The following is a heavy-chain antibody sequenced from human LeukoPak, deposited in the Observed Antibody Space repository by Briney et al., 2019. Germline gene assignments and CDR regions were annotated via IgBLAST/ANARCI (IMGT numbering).Heavy chain of an antibody. CDR1: GYTLTELS. Sequence: EASVKVSCKVSGYTLTELSMHWVRQAPGQGLEWMGIINPSGGSTSYAQKFQGRVTMTRDTSTSTVYMELSSLRSEDTAVYYCARDRRSWMITFGGAAFINWGQGTLVTVSS. CDR3: ARDRRSWMITFGGAAFIN. CDR2: INPSGGST. V-gene: IGHV1-46*01. D-gene: IGHD3-16*01. J-gene: IGHJ4*02.